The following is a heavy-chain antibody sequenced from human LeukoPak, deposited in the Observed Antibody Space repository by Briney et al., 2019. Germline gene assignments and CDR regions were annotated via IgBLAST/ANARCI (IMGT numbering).Heavy chain of an antibody. V-gene: IGHV3-48*04. D-gene: IGHD2-2*01. J-gene: IGHJ4*02. CDR1: GFTFSSYS. Sequence: GGSLRLSCAASGFTFSSYSMNWVRQAPGKGLEWVSYISSSGSTIYYADSVKGRFTISRDNAKNSLYLQMNGLRAEDTAVFYCARLPAYCSSTSCYVDYWGQGTLVTVSS. CDR2: ISSSGSTI. CDR3: ARLPAYCSSTSCYVDY.